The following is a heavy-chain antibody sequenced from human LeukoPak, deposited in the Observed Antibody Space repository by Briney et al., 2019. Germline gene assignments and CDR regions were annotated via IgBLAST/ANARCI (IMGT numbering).Heavy chain of an antibody. CDR3: ARTESSGYVYFDY. Sequence: GGSLRLSCAASGFTFSSYAMTWVRQAPGRGLEWVSAISGNGGTTYYADSVKGRFTISRDNSKNTLYLQMHKLRAEGTAVYYCARTESSGYVYFDYWGQGSLVTVSS. D-gene: IGHD3-22*01. CDR1: GFTFSSYA. CDR2: ISGNGGTT. J-gene: IGHJ4*02. V-gene: IGHV3-23*01.